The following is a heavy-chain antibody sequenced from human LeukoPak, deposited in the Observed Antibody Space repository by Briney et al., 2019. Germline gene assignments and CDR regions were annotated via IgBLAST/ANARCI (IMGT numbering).Heavy chain of an antibody. CDR3: ARVGGNWYIVVDAFDI. V-gene: IGHV1-18*01. CDR2: ISAYNGNT. CDR1: GYTFTSYG. Sequence: GASVKVSCKASGYTFTSYGISWVRQAPGQGLEWMGWISAYNGNTNYAQKLQGRVTMTTDTSTSTAYMELRSLRSDDTAVYYCARVGGNWYIVVDAFDIWGQGTMVTVSS. J-gene: IGHJ3*02. D-gene: IGHD2-21*01.